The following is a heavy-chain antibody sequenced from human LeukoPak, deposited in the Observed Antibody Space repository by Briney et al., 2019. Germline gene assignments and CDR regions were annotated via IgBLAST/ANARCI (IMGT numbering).Heavy chain of an antibody. CDR3: AKSYCGGDCG. V-gene: IGHV3-30*04. D-gene: IGHD2-21*02. Sequence: GGSLRLSCAASGFALSLYAMHWVRQAPGKGPEWVAVISYDGSNKYYADSVKGRFTISRDNSKNTLYLQMNSLRVDDTAVYYCAKSYCGGDCGWGPGTLVTVSS. CDR2: ISYDGSNK. J-gene: IGHJ4*02. CDR1: GFALSLYA.